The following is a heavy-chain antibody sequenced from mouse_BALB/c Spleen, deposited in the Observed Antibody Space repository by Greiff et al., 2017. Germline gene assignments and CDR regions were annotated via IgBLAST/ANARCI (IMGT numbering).Heavy chain of an antibody. CDR2: ISDGGSYT. V-gene: IGHV5-4*02. CDR3: ARAYYRYDAWFAY. CDR1: GFTFSDYY. D-gene: IGHD2-14*01. Sequence: EVQRVESGGGLVKPGGSLKLSCAASGFTFSDYYMYWVRQTPEKRLEWVATISDGGSYTYYPDSVKGRFTISRDNAKNNLYLQMSSLKSEDTAMYYCARAYYRYDAWFAYWGQGTLVTVSA. J-gene: IGHJ3*01.